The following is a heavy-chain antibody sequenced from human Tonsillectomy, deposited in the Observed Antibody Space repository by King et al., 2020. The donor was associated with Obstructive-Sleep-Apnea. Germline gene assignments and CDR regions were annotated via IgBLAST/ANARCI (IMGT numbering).Heavy chain of an antibody. Sequence: VQLVESGGGLVQPGGSLRLSCVASGFTFGNYWMSWVRQAPGKGLEWVATIKRDGNAIHYLDSVEGRFFISRDNAKNSLYLQMNSLRVEDTTVYYCAGGSESSIKFTPAGPGFASGALRHWEVPVCSYLDYWGQGILVTVSS. CDR2: IKRDGNAI. D-gene: IGHD2-2*01. CDR3: AGGSESSIKFTPAGPGFASGALRHWEVPVCSYLDY. CDR1: GFTFGNYW. J-gene: IGHJ4*02. V-gene: IGHV3-7*04.